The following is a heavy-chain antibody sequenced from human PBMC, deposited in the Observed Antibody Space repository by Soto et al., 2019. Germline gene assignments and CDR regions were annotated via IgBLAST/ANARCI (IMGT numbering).Heavy chain of an antibody. CDR3: ARKYSSGWYHFDY. J-gene: IGHJ4*02. D-gene: IGHD6-19*01. CDR1: GFTFIDYA. Sequence: PGGSLRLSCAASGFTFIDYAMSWVRQAPGKGLEWVSTISSGSVSIYSADSVKGRFTISRDNAKNSLYLQVNSLTAADTAVYFCARKYSSGWYHFDYWGQGTLVTVSS. V-gene: IGHV3-21*01. CDR2: ISSGSVSI.